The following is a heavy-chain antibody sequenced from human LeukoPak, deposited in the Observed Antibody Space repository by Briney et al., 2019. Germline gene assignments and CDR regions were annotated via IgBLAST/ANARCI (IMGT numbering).Heavy chain of an antibody. CDR2: ISSSSSYI. Sequence: GGSLRLSCAASGFTFSSYSMNWVRQAPGKGLEWVSSISSSSSYIYYADSVKGRFTISRDNAKNSLYLQMNSLRAEDTAVYYCVKESGDSSGYYWTTHFDYWGQGTLVTVSS. D-gene: IGHD3-22*01. CDR1: GFTFSSYS. V-gene: IGHV3-21*04. CDR3: VKESGDSSGYYWTTHFDY. J-gene: IGHJ4*02.